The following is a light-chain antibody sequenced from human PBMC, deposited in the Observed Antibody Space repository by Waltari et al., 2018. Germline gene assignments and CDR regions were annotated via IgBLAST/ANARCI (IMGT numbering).Light chain of an antibody. V-gene: IGLV5-45*03. CDR3: MIWHSNAVV. CDR1: SGINVDTSS. Sequence: QAVLTQPSSLSASPGSSASLTCPLPSGINVDTSSIYFYQQKPGSPPQYLLRYRSNSDKHQDARVPRRFSGYKDASANAGILLISGLQSEDEADYYCMIWHSNAVVFGGGTTLTVL. J-gene: IGLJ2*01. CDR2: YRSNSDK.